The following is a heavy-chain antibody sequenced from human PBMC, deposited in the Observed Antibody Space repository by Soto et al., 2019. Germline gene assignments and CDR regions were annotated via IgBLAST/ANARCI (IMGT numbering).Heavy chain of an antibody. Sequence: SETLSLTCTVSGGSISSSSYYWGWIRQPPGKGLEWIGSIYYSGSTYYDPSLKSRVTISVDTSKNQFSLKLSSVTAADTAVYYCARPSGSYLYYFDYWGQGTLVTVSS. V-gene: IGHV4-39*01. J-gene: IGHJ4*02. D-gene: IGHD1-26*01. CDR1: GGSISSSSYY. CDR2: IYYSGST. CDR3: ARPSGSYLYYFDY.